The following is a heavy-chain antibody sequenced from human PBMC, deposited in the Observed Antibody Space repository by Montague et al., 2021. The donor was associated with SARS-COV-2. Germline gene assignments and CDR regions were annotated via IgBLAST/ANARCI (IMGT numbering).Heavy chain of an antibody. J-gene: IGHJ3*02. CDR2: ISYDGSNK. Sequence: SLRLSCAASGFTFSSYAMHWVRQAPGKGLEWVAVISYDGSNKYYADSVKGRFTISRDNSKNTLYLQMNSLRAEDTAVYYCARSAWGGYRDAFDMWGQGTMVTVSS. V-gene: IGHV3-30-3*01. D-gene: IGHD3-16*02. CDR3: ARSAWGGYRDAFDM. CDR1: GFTFSSYA.